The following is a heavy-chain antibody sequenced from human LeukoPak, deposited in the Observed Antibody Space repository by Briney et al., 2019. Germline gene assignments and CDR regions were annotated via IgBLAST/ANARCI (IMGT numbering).Heavy chain of an antibody. CDR2: IYYSGST. CDR3: ARGPLGDEFADAFDI. Sequence: SETLSLTCTVSGGSISSYYWSWIRQPPGKGLEWIGYIYYSGSTNYNPSLKSRVTISVDTSKNQFSLKLSSVTAADTAVYYCARGPLGDEFADAFDIWGQGTMVTVSS. J-gene: IGHJ3*02. V-gene: IGHV4-59*01. D-gene: IGHD4-17*01. CDR1: GGSISSYY.